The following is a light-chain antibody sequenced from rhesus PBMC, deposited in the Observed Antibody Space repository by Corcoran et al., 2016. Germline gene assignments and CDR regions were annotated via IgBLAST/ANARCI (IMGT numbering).Light chain of an antibody. CDR1: ESVGSY. Sequence: EIVMTQSPATLSLSPGETATLSCRASESVGSYLAWYQQKPGQVPKLLVHSAYFRATGIPDRFSGSGSRTEFTLTISSLEPEDVGVYHCQQYNDLLTFGGGTKVEIK. J-gene: IGKJ4*01. CDR2: SAY. CDR3: QQYNDLLT. V-gene: IGKV3-40*03.